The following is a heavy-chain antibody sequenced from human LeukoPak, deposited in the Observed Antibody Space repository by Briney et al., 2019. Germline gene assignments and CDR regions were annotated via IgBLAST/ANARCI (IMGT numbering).Heavy chain of an antibody. Sequence: SETLSLTCAVSGYSISSGYYWGWIRQPPGKGLEWIGSIYHSGSTYYNPSLESRVTISVDTSKNQFSLKLSSVTAADTAVYYCARLWPFSEGYFDYWGQGTLVTVSS. J-gene: IGHJ4*02. V-gene: IGHV4-38-2*01. CDR2: IYHSGST. CDR1: GYSISSGYY. D-gene: IGHD2-21*01. CDR3: ARLWPFSEGYFDY.